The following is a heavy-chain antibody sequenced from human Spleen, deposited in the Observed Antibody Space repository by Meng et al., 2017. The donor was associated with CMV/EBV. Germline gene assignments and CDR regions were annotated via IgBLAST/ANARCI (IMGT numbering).Heavy chain of an antibody. CDR1: GGSLGGSY. J-gene: IGHJ5*01. D-gene: IGHD1-7*01. CDR2: IDDTGRT. V-gene: IGHV4-34*01. CDR3: ARLTGTVYVHWFDS. Sequence: AVCGGSLGGSYWHWIRQPPGMSLEWIGEIDDTGRTKYSPSLNSRVTMLLDTSKKQFSLKLSSVTAADTAVYYCARLTGTVYVHWFDSWGQGTLVTVSS.